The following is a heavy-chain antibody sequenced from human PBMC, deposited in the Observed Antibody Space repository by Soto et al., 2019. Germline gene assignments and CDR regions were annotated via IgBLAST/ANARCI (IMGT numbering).Heavy chain of an antibody. J-gene: IGHJ6*03. CDR2: IYYSGST. D-gene: IGHD2-2*01. CDR3: ARGGSTSYYYYYMDV. CDR1: GGSISSYY. Sequence: SETLSLTCTVSGGSISSYYWSWVRQPPGKRLEWIGYIYYSGSTNYNPSLKSRVTISVDTSKNQFSLKLSSVTAADTAVYYCARGGSTSYYYYYMDVWGKGTTVTVSS. V-gene: IGHV4-59*01.